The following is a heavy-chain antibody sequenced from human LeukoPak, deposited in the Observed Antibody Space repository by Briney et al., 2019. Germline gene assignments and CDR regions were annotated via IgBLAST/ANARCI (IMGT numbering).Heavy chain of an antibody. Sequence: SETLSLTCTVSGGSISSGGYSWSWIRQHPGKGLEWIGYIYYSGSTYYNPSLKSRVTISVDTSKNQFSLKLSSVTAADTAVYYCARDKAPLFSLWGRGTLVTVSS. CDR2: IYYSGST. CDR1: GGSISSGGYS. J-gene: IGHJ2*01. D-gene: IGHD3-10*01. CDR3: ARDKAPLFSL. V-gene: IGHV4-31*03.